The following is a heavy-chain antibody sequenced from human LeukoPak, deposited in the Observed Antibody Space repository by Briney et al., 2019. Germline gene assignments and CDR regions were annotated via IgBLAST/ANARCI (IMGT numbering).Heavy chain of an antibody. Sequence: PGGSLRLSCAASGFTFSSYGMHWVRQAPGKGLDWVALIWYDGINKYFADSGKGRMTSSSDNSKIPLHLQINSLLCESTGVDCVSREYGGNTYYFDYWGQGTLVTVSS. CDR1: GFTFSSYG. CDR2: IWYDGINK. V-gene: IGHV3-30*02. D-gene: IGHD4-23*01. CDR3: SREYGGNTYYFDY. J-gene: IGHJ4*02.